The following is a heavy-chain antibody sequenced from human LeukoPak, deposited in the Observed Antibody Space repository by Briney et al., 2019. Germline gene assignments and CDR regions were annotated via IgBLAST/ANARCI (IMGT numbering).Heavy chain of an antibody. V-gene: IGHV3-30*01. J-gene: IGHJ1*01. CDR1: GLTFSRYI. CDR3: ATTFNTEYFQL. D-gene: IGHD3-3*02. Sequence: PGGSLRLSCAASGLTFSRYIMHWVRQAPGKGLEWVTVISFDGSNKYYADSVKGRFSISRDNSGSTLYLQMNSLRPDDTAVYYCATTFNTEYFQLWGQGTLVTVSS. CDR2: ISFDGSNK.